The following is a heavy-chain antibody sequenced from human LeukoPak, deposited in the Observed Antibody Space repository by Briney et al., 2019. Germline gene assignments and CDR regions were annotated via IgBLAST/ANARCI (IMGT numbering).Heavy chain of an antibody. D-gene: IGHD3-10*01. CDR3: ARDSVVRGIFDY. CDR1: GFTFSSYW. CDR2: IQQDGSEI. V-gene: IGHV3-7*01. Sequence: PGGSLRLSCVASGFTFSSYWMGCARQAPGKGLEWVANIQQDGSEIFYVGSVRGRFTISRDNAKTSLYLQMNSLRAEDTAVYYCARDSVVRGIFDYWGQGTLVTVSS. J-gene: IGHJ4*02.